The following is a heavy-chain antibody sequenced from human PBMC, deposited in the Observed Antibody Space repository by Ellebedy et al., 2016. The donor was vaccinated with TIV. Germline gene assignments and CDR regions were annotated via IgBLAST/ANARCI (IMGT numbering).Heavy chain of an antibody. J-gene: IGHJ4*02. Sequence: GGSLRLSXAASGFTVSSNYRSWVRQAPGKGLEWVSVIYSGGNTYYADSVRGRFTVPRDNSKNTLYLQMNSLRAEDTAVYYCARGVFGEFLDYWGQGTLVTVSS. CDR2: IYSGGNT. CDR1: GFTVSSNY. D-gene: IGHD3-10*02. V-gene: IGHV3-53*01. CDR3: ARGVFGEFLDY.